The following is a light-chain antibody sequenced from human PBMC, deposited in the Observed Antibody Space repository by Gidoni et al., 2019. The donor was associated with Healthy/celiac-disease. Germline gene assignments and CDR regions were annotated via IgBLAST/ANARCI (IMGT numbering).Light chain of an antibody. Sequence: DIVMTQSPDSLAVSLGDRATINCKCSQSGLYSSNNKNYLAWYQQKPGKPPKLLIYWASTRESGVPDRFSGSGSGTDFTLTISSLQAEDVAVYYCQQYYSTPKTFGQGTKVEIK. J-gene: IGKJ1*01. V-gene: IGKV4-1*01. CDR2: WAS. CDR1: QSGLYSSNNKNY. CDR3: QQYYSTPKT.